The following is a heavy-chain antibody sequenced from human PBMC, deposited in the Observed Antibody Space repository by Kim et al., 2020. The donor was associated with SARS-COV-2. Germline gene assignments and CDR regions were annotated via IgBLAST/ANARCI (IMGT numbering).Heavy chain of an antibody. CDR2: IYSSANT. CDR1: AVSINSGSYY. J-gene: IGHJ5*02. V-gene: IGHV4-39*01. Sequence: SETLSLTCTVSAVSINSGSYYWGWIRQAPGKGLEWIGTIYSSANTFYNPSLMSRVTISRDTSMNQFFLKMNSVTTADTAVYYCAKRAYGVGFDPWGQGILVTVSS. CDR3: AKRAYGVGFDP. D-gene: IGHD2-8*01.